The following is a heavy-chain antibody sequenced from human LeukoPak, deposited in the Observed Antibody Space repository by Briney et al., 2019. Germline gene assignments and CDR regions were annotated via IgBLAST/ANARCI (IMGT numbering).Heavy chain of an antibody. CDR1: GYTFTSYG. Sequence: GASVKVSCKASGYTFTSYGISWVRQAPGQGLEWMGWMNPNSGNTGYAQKFQGRVTMTRNTSISTAYMELSSLRSEDTAVYYCARGHYGSGSYYFYWGQGTLVTVSS. V-gene: IGHV1-8*02. D-gene: IGHD3-10*01. CDR2: MNPNSGNT. J-gene: IGHJ4*02. CDR3: ARGHYGSGSYYFY.